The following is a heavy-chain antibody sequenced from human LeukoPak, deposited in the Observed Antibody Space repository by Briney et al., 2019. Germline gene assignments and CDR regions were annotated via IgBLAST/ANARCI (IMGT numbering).Heavy chain of an antibody. Sequence: GESLKISFKVSGYSFTNYWIGWVRQMPGKGLEWMGIIYPGDSDTRYSPSFQGQATISADKSISTAYLQWRRLRASDTAMYYCARQVGGSIAAAGFDYWGQGTLVTVSS. CDR2: IYPGDSDT. CDR1: GYSFTNYW. D-gene: IGHD6-13*01. J-gene: IGHJ4*02. V-gene: IGHV5-51*01. CDR3: ARQVGGSIAAAGFDY.